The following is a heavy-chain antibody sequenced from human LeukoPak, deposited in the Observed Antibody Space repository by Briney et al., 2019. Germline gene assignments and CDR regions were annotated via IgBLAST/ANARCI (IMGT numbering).Heavy chain of an antibody. D-gene: IGHD6-13*01. CDR1: GYSFTSYW. J-gene: IGHJ4*02. V-gene: IGHV5-51*01. CDR3: ARGGSYSSSWYDFDY. CDR2: IYPGDSDT. Sequence: GESPKISCKGSGYSFTSYWIGWVRHMPGKGLEWMGIIYPGDSDTRYSPSFQGQVTISADKSISTAYLQWSSLKASDTAMYYCARGGSYSSSWYDFDYWGQGTLVTVSS.